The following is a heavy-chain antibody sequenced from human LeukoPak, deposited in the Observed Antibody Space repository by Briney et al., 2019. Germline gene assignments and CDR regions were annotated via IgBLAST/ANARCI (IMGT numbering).Heavy chain of an antibody. J-gene: IGHJ4*02. D-gene: IGHD3-10*01. CDR3: ARDFYGSRPGAFAY. V-gene: IGHV1-2*06. CDR2: INPNSAAS. Sequence: ASVKVSCKASVYSFSVHYIHWVRHAPGQGLEWMGQINPNSAASHYSQKFKDRVTMTSDTSINMAYMELRSLRSDDTAVYYCARDFYGSRPGAFAYWGQGTLITVSS. CDR1: VYSFSVHY.